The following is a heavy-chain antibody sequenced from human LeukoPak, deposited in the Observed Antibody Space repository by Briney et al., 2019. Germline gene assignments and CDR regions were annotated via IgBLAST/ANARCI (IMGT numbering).Heavy chain of an antibody. CDR3: ANEVPHFDY. Sequence: GGSLRLSCAASGFTFNSYAMSWVRQAPGKGLEWVSVISGSGGNTYYADSVKGRFTITRDNSKNTLYLQTNSLRAEDTAVYYCANEVPHFDYWGQGALVTVSS. V-gene: IGHV3-23*01. CDR1: GFTFNSYA. D-gene: IGHD2-2*01. J-gene: IGHJ4*02. CDR2: ISGSGGNT.